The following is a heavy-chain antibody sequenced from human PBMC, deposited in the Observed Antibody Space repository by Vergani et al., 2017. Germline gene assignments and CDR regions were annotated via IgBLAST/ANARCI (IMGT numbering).Heavy chain of an antibody. V-gene: IGHV3-30*02. CDR1: GFTFRIYG. J-gene: IGHJ4*02. CDR2: IRYDGTKR. Sequence: QVQLVESGGGVVQPGGSLRLSCIASGFTFRIYGMHWVRQAPGKGLEWVAFIRYDGTKRFYADSVKGRFTISRDNSKNTLFLQMNSLRPEDTAVYYCARDTGTGSRYFDYWGQGTLVTVSS. CDR3: ARDTGTGSRYFDY. D-gene: IGHD3/OR15-3a*01.